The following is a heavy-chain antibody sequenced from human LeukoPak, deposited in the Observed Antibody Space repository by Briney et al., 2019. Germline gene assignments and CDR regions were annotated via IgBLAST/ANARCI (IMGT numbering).Heavy chain of an antibody. CDR1: GFTFSSYS. J-gene: IGHJ6*03. Sequence: GGSLRLSCAASGFTFSSYSMNWVRQAPGKGLELVSSISSSSSYIYYADSVKGRFTISRDNAKNSLYLQMNSLRAEDTAVYYRARESYSYPYYYYYYMDVWGKGTTVTVSS. V-gene: IGHV3-21*01. CDR2: ISSSSSYI. CDR3: ARESYSYPYYYYYYMDV. D-gene: IGHD5-18*01.